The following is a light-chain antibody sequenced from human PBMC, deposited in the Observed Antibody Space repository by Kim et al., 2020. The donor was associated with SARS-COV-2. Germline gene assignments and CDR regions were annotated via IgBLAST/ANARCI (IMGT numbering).Light chain of an antibody. CDR1: SSNIGSNY. V-gene: IGLV1-47*01. Sequence: PGQRVTISCSGSSSNIGSNYVYWYQQLPGTAPKLLIYRNNQRPSGVPDRFSGSKSGTSASLAISGLRSEDEADYYCAAWDDSPHVVFGGGTQLTVL. CDR2: RNN. J-gene: IGLJ2*01. CDR3: AAWDDSPHVV.